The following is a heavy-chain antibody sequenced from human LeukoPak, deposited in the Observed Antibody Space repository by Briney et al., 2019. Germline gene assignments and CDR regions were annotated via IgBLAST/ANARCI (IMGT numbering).Heavy chain of an antibody. CDR3: ARRGGSSSWYLKYYFDY. V-gene: IGHV3-7*01. CDR1: GFTFSSYW. Sequence: GGSLRLSCAASGFTFSSYWMSWVRQAPGKGLEWVANINQDGSEKYYVDSVKGLFTISRDNAKNSLYLQMNSLRAEDTAVYYCARRGGSSSWYLKYYFDYWGQGTLVTVSS. D-gene: IGHD6-13*01. CDR2: INQDGSEK. J-gene: IGHJ4*02.